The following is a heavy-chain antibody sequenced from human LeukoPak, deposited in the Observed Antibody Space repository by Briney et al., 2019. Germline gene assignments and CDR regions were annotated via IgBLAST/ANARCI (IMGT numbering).Heavy chain of an antibody. D-gene: IGHD6-13*01. CDR2: INWNGGST. Sequence: PGGSLSLSCAASGFTFDDYGMSWVRQPPRKGLQWVSGINWNGGSTDYADSVKGRFTISRDNAKNSLYLQMNSLRAEDTALYYCARDLGPISSSSWTFFDYWGQGTLVTVSS. CDR3: ARDLGPISSSSWTFFDY. J-gene: IGHJ4*02. CDR1: GFTFDDYG. V-gene: IGHV3-20*04.